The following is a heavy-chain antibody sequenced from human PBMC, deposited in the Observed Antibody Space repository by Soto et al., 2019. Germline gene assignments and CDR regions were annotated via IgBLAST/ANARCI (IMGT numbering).Heavy chain of an antibody. D-gene: IGHD6-13*01. CDR1: GYTFTGYY. J-gene: IGHJ5*02. CDR2: INPNSGGT. CDR3: ARAEQQLVSVWFDP. Sequence: QVQLVQSGAEVKKPGASVKVSCKASGYTFTGYYMHWVRQAPGQGLEWMGWINPNSGGTIYAQKFQGRVTMTRDTSISTAYMELSRLRSDDTAVYYCARAEQQLVSVWFDPWGQGTLVTVSS. V-gene: IGHV1-2*02.